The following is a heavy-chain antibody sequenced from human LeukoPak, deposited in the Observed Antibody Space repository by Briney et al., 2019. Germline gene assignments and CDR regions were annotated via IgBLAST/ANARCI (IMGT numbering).Heavy chain of an antibody. V-gene: IGHV4-39*07. D-gene: IGHD1-26*01. CDR3: ARVWWEEAPQLHWFDP. CDR2: ISYSETTGTT. J-gene: IGHJ5*02. CDR1: GVSIRSSDDY. Sequence: PSETLSLTCSVSGVSIRSSDDYWGWIRQPPGKGLEWIGSISYSETTGTTYYNPSLKSRVTISVDTSKNQFSLKLSSVTAADTAVYYCARVWWEEAPQLHWFDPWGQGTLVTVSS.